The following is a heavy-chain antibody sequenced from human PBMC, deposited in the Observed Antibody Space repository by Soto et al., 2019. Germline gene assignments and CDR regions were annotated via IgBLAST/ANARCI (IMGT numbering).Heavy chain of an antibody. Sequence: EMELVESGGGFIEPGRSLRLSCAASGFTFDDYAIHWVRQAPGKGLEWVSGISWDSAVIDYAVSVKGRFTIGRDNARNSLYLHTNNLRPEDTALYFCAKDRGSSSWDPIFDFWGRGTLVTVSS. J-gene: IGHJ4*02. V-gene: IGHV3-9*01. CDR2: ISWDSAVI. CDR1: GFTFDDYA. D-gene: IGHD6-13*01. CDR3: AKDRGSSSWDPIFDF.